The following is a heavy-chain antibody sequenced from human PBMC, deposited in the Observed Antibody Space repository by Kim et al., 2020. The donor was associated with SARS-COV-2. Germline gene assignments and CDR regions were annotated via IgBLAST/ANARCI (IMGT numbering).Heavy chain of an antibody. CDR2: IWYDGSNK. CDR3: AGDQILMGGGYYLMDY. V-gene: IGHV3-33*01. Sequence: GGSLRLSCAASGFTFSSYGMHWVRQAPGKGLEWVAVIWYDGSNKYDADSVKGRFTISRDNSKNTLYLQMNSLRAEDTAVYYGAGDQILMGGGYYLMDYWGQGTLVTVSS. D-gene: IGHD1-26*01. CDR1: GFTFSSYG. J-gene: IGHJ4*02.